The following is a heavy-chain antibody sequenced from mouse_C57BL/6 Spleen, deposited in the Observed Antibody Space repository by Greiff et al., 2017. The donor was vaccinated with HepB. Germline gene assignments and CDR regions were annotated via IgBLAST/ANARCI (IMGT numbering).Heavy chain of an antibody. D-gene: IGHD2-2*01. J-gene: IGHJ1*03. CDR2: IYPGDGDT. CDR3: AREGGYYGYFDV. V-gene: IGHV1-82*01. CDR1: GYAFSSSW. Sequence: VQVVESGPELVKPGASVKISCKASGYAFSSSWMNWVKQRPGKGLEWIGRIYPGDGDTNYNGKFKGKATLTADKSSSTAYMQLSSLTSEDSAVYVCAREGGYYGYFDVWGTGTTVTVSS.